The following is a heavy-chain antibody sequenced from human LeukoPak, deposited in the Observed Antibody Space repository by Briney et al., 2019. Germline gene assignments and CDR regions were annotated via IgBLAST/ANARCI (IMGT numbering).Heavy chain of an antibody. CDR1: GGSISSGGYY. V-gene: IGHV4-31*03. D-gene: IGHD4-11*01. Sequence: SSETLSLTCTVSGGSISSGGYYWSWIRQHPGKGLEWIGYIYYSGSTYYNPSLKSRVTISADTSKNQFSLKLSSVTAADTAVYYCAREVTTVTTSQRVSYWFDPWGQGTLVTVSS. J-gene: IGHJ5*02. CDR2: IYYSGST. CDR3: AREVTTVTTSQRVSYWFDP.